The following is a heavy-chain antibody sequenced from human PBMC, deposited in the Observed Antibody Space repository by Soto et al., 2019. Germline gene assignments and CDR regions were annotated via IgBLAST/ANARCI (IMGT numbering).Heavy chain of an antibody. Sequence: QVQLQESGPGLVKPSQTLSLTCTVSGGSISSTDYYWSWIRQPPGKGLEWIGYIYYSGTTYYNPSLKSRVTISVDTAMNQFSLKVSSVTAADTAVYYCARALIQLWPHYYYGLDVWGQGTTVTVSS. D-gene: IGHD5-18*01. V-gene: IGHV4-30-4*01. J-gene: IGHJ6*02. CDR2: IYYSGTT. CDR1: GGSISSTDYY. CDR3: ARALIQLWPHYYYGLDV.